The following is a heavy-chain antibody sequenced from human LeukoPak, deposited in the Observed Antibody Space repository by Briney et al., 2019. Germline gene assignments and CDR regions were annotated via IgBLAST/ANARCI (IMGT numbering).Heavy chain of an antibody. CDR1: GFAFSSYW. D-gene: IGHD1-26*01. CDR3: ARDRSGSLDY. J-gene: IGHJ4*02. Sequence: GGTLRLSCAASGFAFSSYWMHWVRQAPGKGLVWVSRISSDGSSTSYADSVKGRFTISRDNAKNTLYLQMNSLRAEDTAVYYCARDRSGSLDYWGQGTLVTVSS. CDR2: ISSDGSST. V-gene: IGHV3-74*01.